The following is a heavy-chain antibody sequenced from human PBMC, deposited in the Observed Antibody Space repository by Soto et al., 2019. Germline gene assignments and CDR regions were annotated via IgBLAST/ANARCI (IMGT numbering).Heavy chain of an antibody. Sequence: EVQLVESGGGLVKPGGSLRLSCAASGFTFSNAWMNWVRQAPGKGLEWVGRIKSKTDGGTTDYAAPVKGRFTISRDDSKNTPYRQMNSLKTQDTAVYYCTTAPNSGSYWIDYDYYGRAVWGQGTTVTVSS. V-gene: IGHV3-15*07. CDR1: GFTFSNAW. D-gene: IGHD3-10*01. J-gene: IGHJ6*02. CDR2: IKSKTDGGTT. CDR3: TTAPNSGSYWIDYDYYGRAV.